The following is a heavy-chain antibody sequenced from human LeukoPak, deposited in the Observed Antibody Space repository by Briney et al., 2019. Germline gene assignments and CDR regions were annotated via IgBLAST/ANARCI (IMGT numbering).Heavy chain of an antibody. CDR2: ISSSGSTI. CDR3: ARAASGWYSYYYYYYMDV. V-gene: IGHV3-48*03. CDR1: GFTFSSYE. Sequence: GGSLRLSCAASGFTFSSYEMNWVRQAPGKGLEWVSYISSSGSTIYYADSVKGRFTISRDNAKNSLYLQMNSLRAEDTAVYYCARAASGWYSYYYYYYMDVWGKGTTVTVSS. J-gene: IGHJ6*03. D-gene: IGHD6-19*01.